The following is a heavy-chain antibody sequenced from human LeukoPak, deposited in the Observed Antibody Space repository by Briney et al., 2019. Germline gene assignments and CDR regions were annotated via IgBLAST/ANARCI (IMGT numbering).Heavy chain of an antibody. Sequence: ASVKVSCKASGYTFTGYYMYWVRQAPGQGLEWMGWINPNSGGTNYAQKFQGRVTMTRDTSISTAYMELSRLRSDDTAVYYCARTRYFDWLFPPDYWGQGTLVTVSS. CDR1: GYTFTGYY. CDR2: INPNSGGT. V-gene: IGHV1-2*02. J-gene: IGHJ4*02. CDR3: ARTRYFDWLFPPDY. D-gene: IGHD3-9*01.